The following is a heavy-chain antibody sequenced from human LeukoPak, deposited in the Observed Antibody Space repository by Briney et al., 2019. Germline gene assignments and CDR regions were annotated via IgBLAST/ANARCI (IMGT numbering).Heavy chain of an antibody. V-gene: IGHV1-2*02. Sequence: ASVKVSCKASGYTFTDYYMHWVRQAPGQGLERMGWLNPNSGGTLFAQKFQGRVSMTRDTSITTVYMDVTSLRSDDTAVYYCATTMVRGVPDTFDIWGQGTMVTVSS. D-gene: IGHD3-10*01. CDR2: LNPNSGGT. CDR3: ATTMVRGVPDTFDI. CDR1: GYTFTDYY. J-gene: IGHJ3*02.